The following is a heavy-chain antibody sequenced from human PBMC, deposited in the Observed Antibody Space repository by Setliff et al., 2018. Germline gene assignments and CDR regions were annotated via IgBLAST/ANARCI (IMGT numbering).Heavy chain of an antibody. CDR1: GGSISGYY. Sequence: PSETLSLTCNVSGGSISGYYWSWIRQPPGKGLEWIGNIYSSGSIRYNPSLGSRVTISADTVKNQFSLRLSSLTAADTAVYYCARAPDSGTYYNLYPYYNDVWGKGTTVTVSS. J-gene: IGHJ6*03. CDR3: ARAPDSGTYYNLYPYYNDV. V-gene: IGHV4-59*08. D-gene: IGHD1-26*01. CDR2: IYSSGSI.